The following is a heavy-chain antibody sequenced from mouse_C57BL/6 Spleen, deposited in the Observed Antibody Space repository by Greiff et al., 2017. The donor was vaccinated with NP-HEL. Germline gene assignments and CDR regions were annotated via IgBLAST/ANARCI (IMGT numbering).Heavy chain of an antibody. CDR1: GFTFSDYY. CDR2: INYDGSST. Sequence: EVKVVESEGGLVQPGSSMKLSCTASGFTFSDYYIAWVRQVPEKGLEWVANINYDGSSTYYLDSLQSRFIISGDNAKNILYLQMSSLKSEDTATYYCARDCYYGSSHAMDYWGQGTSVTVSS. J-gene: IGHJ4*01. V-gene: IGHV5-16*01. CDR3: ARDCYYGSSHAMDY. D-gene: IGHD1-1*01.